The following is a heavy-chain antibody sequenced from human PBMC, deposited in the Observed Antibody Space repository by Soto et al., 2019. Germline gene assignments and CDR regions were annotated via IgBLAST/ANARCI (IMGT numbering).Heavy chain of an antibody. CDR3: AKDSGYSSGYYYYYGMDV. D-gene: IGHD6-19*01. CDR1: GFTFSSYG. V-gene: IGHV3-30*18. Sequence: GVSLRLSCAASGFTFSSYGLHWVRQAPGKGLEWVAVISYDGSNKYYADSVKGRFTISRDNSKNTLYLQMNSLRAEDTAVYYCAKDSGYSSGYYYYYGMDVWGQGTTVTVSS. J-gene: IGHJ6*02. CDR2: ISYDGSNK.